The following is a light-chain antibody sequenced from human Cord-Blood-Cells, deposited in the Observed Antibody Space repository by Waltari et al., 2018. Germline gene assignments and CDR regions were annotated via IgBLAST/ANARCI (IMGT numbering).Light chain of an antibody. CDR2: KAS. Sequence: TQSPGTLSLSPGERATLSCRASQSISSWLAWYQQKPGKAPKLLIYKASSLESGVPSRFSGSGSGTEFTLTISSLQPDDFATYYCQQYNSYPLTFGGGTRLEIK. V-gene: IGKV1-5*03. CDR3: QQYNSYPLT. CDR1: QSISSW. J-gene: IGKJ5*01.